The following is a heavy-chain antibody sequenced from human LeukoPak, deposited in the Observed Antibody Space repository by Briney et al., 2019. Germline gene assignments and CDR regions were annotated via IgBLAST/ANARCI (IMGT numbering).Heavy chain of an antibody. V-gene: IGHV4-39*01. J-gene: IGHJ4*02. CDR2: IYYSGST. Sequence: PSETLSLTRSVSGGSISSRSHYWGWIRQPPGKGLEWIGSIYYSGSTYDNPSLKSRVTISVDTSKNQFSLKLSSVTAADTAVYYCARLLYDSRGYYYFDYWGQGTLVTVSS. CDR3: ARLLYDSRGYYYFDY. CDR1: GGSISSRSHY. D-gene: IGHD3-22*01.